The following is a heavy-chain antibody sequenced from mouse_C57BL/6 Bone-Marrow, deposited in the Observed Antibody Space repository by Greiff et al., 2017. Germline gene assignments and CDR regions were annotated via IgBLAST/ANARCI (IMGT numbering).Heavy chain of an antibody. CDR2: ISYSGST. CDR1: GYSITSDY. CDR3: ARYIGDGYYVGAMDY. V-gene: IGHV3-8*01. Sequence: VHVKQSGPGLAKPSQTLSLTCSVTGYSITSDYWNWIRKFPGNKLEYMGYISYSGSTYYNPSLKSRISITRDTSKNQYYLQLNSVTTEDTATYYCARYIGDGYYVGAMDYWGQGTSVTVSS. J-gene: IGHJ4*01. D-gene: IGHD2-3*01.